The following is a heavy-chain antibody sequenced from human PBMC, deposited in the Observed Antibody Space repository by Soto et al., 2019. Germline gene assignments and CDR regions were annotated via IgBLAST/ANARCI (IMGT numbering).Heavy chain of an antibody. CDR2: IYYSGST. V-gene: IGHV4-31*03. CDR1: GGSISSGGYY. J-gene: IGHJ5*02. CDR3: ARGLYGSGSYYSYNWFEP. Sequence: LSLTCTVSGGSISSGGYYWSWIRQHPGKGLEWIGYIYYSGSTYYNPSLKSRVTISVDTSKNQFSLKLSSVTAADTAVYYCARGLYGSGSYYSYNWFEPWGQGTLVTVSS. D-gene: IGHD3-10*01.